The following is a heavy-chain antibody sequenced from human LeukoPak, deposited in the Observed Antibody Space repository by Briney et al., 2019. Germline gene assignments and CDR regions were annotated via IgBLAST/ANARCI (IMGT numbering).Heavy chain of an antibody. Sequence: PGRSLRLSCAASGFTFSSYAMHWVRQAPGKGLEWVGWISPYNGNTNYAQKFQGRVTMTTDTSTSTAYMELRSLTSDDTAVYYCTRTPPSSWFDPWGQGTLVTVSS. CDR2: ISPYNGNT. V-gene: IGHV1-18*01. CDR3: TRTPPSSWFDP. CDR1: GFTFSSYA. J-gene: IGHJ5*02.